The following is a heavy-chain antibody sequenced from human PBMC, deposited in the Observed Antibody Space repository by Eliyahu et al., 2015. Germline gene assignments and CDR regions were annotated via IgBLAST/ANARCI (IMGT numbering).Heavy chain of an antibody. CDR3: ASVVVVAATRWVDI. Sequence: QVQLVESGGGLVKPGGSLRLSCAASGXTFXDYYMXWIRQAPGKGLEWVSYISSSGSTIYYADSVKGRFTISRDNAKNSLYLQMNSLRAEDTAVYYCASVVVVAATRWVDIWGQGTMVTVSS. V-gene: IGHV3-11*01. CDR2: ISSSGSTI. CDR1: GXTFXDYY. D-gene: IGHD2-15*01. J-gene: IGHJ3*02.